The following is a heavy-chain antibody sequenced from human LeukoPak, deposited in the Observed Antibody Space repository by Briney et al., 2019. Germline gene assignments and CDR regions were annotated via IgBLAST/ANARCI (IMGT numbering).Heavy chain of an antibody. CDR1: GLTVSSDY. V-gene: IGHV3-53*04. J-gene: IGHJ6*02. D-gene: IGHD3-9*01. CDR2: IYSGGST. Sequence: GGSLRLSCAASGLTVSSDYMSWVRQAPGKGLEWVSVIYSGGSTYYADSVKGRFTISRHNSKNTLYLQMNSLRAEDTAVYYCARVVSLYYDIFHYGMDVWGQGTTVTVSS. CDR3: ARVVSLYYDIFHYGMDV.